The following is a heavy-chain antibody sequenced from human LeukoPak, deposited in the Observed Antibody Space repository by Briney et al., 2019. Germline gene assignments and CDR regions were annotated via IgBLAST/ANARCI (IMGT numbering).Heavy chain of an antibody. V-gene: IGHV4-39*07. Sequence: SETLSLTCTVSGGSISSSSYYWGWIRQPPGKGLEWIGSIYYSGSTYYNPSLKSRVTISVDTSKNQFSLKLSSVTAADTAVYYCARLGGTEYYDSSGTPLDAFDIWGQGTMVTVSS. CDR1: GGSISSSSYY. D-gene: IGHD3-22*01. CDR2: IYYSGST. CDR3: ARLGGTEYYDSSGTPLDAFDI. J-gene: IGHJ3*02.